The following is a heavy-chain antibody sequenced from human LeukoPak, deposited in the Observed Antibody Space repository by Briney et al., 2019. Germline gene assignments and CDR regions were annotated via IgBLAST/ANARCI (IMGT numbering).Heavy chain of an antibody. V-gene: IGHV4-39*01. J-gene: IGHJ4*02. Sequence: SETLSLTCAVYGGSFSSSSYYWGWIRQPPGKGLEWIGSIYYSGSTYHNPSLKSRVTISVDTSKNQFSLKLSSVTAADTAVYYCARHAPTYSKGTSSFDYWGQGTLVTVSS. CDR1: GGSFSSSSYY. CDR3: ARHAPTYSKGTSSFDY. D-gene: IGHD6-13*01. CDR2: IYYSGST.